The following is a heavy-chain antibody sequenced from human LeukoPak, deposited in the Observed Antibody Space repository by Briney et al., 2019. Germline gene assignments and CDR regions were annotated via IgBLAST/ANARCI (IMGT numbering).Heavy chain of an antibody. J-gene: IGHJ4*02. Sequence: GGSLRLSCAASGFTFSSYTMHWVRQAPGKGLEWVAVISYDGSNKYYADSVKGRFTISRDNSKNTLYLQMNSLRAEDTAVYYCARGGDSSSWFASPDFWGQGTLVTVSS. V-gene: IGHV3-30*04. D-gene: IGHD6-13*01. CDR2: ISYDGSNK. CDR1: GFTFSSYT. CDR3: ARGGDSSSWFASPDF.